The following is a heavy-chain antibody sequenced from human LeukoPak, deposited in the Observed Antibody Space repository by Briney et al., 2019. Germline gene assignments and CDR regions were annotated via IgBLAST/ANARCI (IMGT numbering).Heavy chain of an antibody. CDR2: INHSGST. D-gene: IGHD3-3*02. CDR1: GGSHRGYY. J-gene: IGHJ4*02. V-gene: IGHV4-34*01. CDR3: ARGGPRIFRRGNDY. Sequence: PSETLSPTRAFYGGSHRGYYWSWIRQPPGKGREWIGEINHSGSTNYNPSLKSRVTISVDTSKNQFSLKLSSVTAADTAVYYCARGGPRIFRRGNDYWGQGTLVTVSS.